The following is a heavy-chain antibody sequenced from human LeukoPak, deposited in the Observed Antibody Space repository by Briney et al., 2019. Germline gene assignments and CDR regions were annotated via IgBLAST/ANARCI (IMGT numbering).Heavy chain of an antibody. D-gene: IGHD2-8*01. CDR3: AGDPPPSCYNGVCYVARQYYFDY. Sequence: ASVKVSCKASGYTFTKYGITWVRQAPGQGLEWMGWTSPNNGNTNYGKKFQGRVTMTTDTSTNTAYMELRSLRSDDTAVYYCAGDPPPSCYNGVCYVARQYYFDYWGQGTLVTVSS. V-gene: IGHV1-18*01. CDR1: GYTFTKYG. J-gene: IGHJ4*02. CDR2: TSPNNGNT.